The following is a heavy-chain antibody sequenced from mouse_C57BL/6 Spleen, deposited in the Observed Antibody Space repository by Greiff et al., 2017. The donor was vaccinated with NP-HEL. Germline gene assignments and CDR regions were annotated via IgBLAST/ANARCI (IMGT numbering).Heavy chain of an antibody. Sequence: VQVVESGGCLVKPGGSLKLSCAASGFTFSSYTMSWVRQTPAKMLSWVATISGGGGNTYYPDSVKGRFTISRDKAKNTLYLQMSSLRSEDTALYYCARREVVAKGFAYWGQGTLVTVSA. CDR2: ISGGGGNT. V-gene: IGHV5-9*01. CDR3: ARREVVAKGFAY. J-gene: IGHJ3*01. CDR1: GFTFSSYT. D-gene: IGHD1-1*01.